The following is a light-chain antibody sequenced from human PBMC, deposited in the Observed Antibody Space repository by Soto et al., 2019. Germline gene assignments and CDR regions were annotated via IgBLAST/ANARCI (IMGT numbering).Light chain of an antibody. CDR2: GVR. J-gene: IGLJ1*01. CDR3: SSYTGTNNFGV. V-gene: IGLV2-8*01. Sequence: QSALTQPPSASGSPGQSVTISCTGSSSDVGGYNYVSWYQQHPGKAPKLVIYGVRKRPSGVPDRFSGSKSGNTASLTVSGLQAEDEADYYCSSYTGTNNFGVFGPGTKLTV. CDR1: SSDVGGYNY.